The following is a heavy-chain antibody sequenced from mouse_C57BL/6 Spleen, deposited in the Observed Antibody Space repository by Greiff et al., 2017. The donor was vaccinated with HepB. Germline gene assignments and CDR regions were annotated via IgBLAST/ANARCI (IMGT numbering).Heavy chain of an antibody. J-gene: IGHJ1*03. D-gene: IGHD2-5*01. Sequence: EVKLLESGGGLVQPGGSMKLSCVASGFTFSNYWMNWVRQSPEKGLEWVAQIRLKSDNYATHYAESVKGRFTISRDDSKSSVYLQMNNLRAEDTGIYYCTGYYSNYHWYFDVWGTGTTVTVSS. CDR1: GFTFSNYW. CDR2: IRLKSDNYAT. V-gene: IGHV6-3*01. CDR3: TGYYSNYHWYFDV.